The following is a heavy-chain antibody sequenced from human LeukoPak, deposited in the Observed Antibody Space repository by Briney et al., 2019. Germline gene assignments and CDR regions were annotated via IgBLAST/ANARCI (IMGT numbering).Heavy chain of an antibody. CDR2: IYYSGST. CDR3: ATDLRFLEWLRPGYYYGMDV. Sequence: PSETLSLTCTVSGGSISSSIYYWGWIRQPPGKGLEWIGSIYYSGSTYYNPSLKSRVTISVDTSKNQFSLKLSSVTAADTAVYYCATDLRFLEWLRPGYYYGMDVWGQGTTVTVSS. CDR1: GGSISSSIYY. J-gene: IGHJ6*02. V-gene: IGHV4-39*01. D-gene: IGHD3-3*01.